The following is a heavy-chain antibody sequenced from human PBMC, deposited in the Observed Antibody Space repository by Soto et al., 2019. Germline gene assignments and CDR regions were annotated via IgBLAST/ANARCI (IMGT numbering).Heavy chain of an antibody. D-gene: IGHD6-19*01. J-gene: IGHJ1*01. CDR2: IVVGSGNT. CDR3: AKDRPVAGTGYFQH. V-gene: IGHV1-58*01. Sequence: GASVKVSCKASGFTFTSSAAQWVRQSRGQRLEWIGWIVVGSGNTNYAQKFQERVTITRDMSTSTAYMELSSLRSEDTAVYYCAKDRPVAGTGYFQHWGQGTLVTVPS. CDR1: GFTFTSSA.